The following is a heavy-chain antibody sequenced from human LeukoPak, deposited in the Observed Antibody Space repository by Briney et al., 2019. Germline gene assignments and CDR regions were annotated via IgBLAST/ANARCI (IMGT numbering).Heavy chain of an antibody. V-gene: IGHV3-21*01. CDR1: GFTFSSYS. Sequence: PGGSLRLSCAASGFTFSSYSMNWVRQAPGKGLEWVSSISSSSSYIYYADSVKGRFTISRDNAKNSLYLQMNSLRAEDTAVYYCARADLLPDLNNWELPSKYYFDYWGQGTLVTVSS. J-gene: IGHJ4*02. CDR3: ARADLLPDLNNWELPSKYYFDY. D-gene: IGHD1-26*01. CDR2: ISSSSSYI.